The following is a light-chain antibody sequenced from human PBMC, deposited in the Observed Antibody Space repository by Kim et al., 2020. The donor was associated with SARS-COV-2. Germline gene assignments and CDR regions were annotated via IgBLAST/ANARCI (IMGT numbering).Light chain of an antibody. Sequence: SYELTQPPSVSVSPGQTASITCSGTKLGDKYAYWYQQKPGQSPVLVIYQHTKRPSGISQRFSGSSSGNTATLTISPAQTMDEADYYCQAWYSSTAVFGGG. V-gene: IGLV3-1*01. J-gene: IGLJ3*02. CDR3: QAWYSSTAV. CDR1: KLGDKY. CDR2: QHT.